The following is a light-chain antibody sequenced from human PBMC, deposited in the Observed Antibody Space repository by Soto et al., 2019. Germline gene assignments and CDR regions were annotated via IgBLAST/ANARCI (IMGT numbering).Light chain of an antibody. CDR2: KAS. J-gene: IGKJ1*01. V-gene: IGKV1-5*03. CDR3: QQYDSFSGT. Sequence: DIQMTQSPSTLSAAVGDRVTITCRASQNIRNYLAWYQQKPGKAPKLLIYKASNLESGVPSRFSGSGSGTEFALFISSLQPDDFATYYCQQYDSFSGTFGQGTKVDIK. CDR1: QNIRNY.